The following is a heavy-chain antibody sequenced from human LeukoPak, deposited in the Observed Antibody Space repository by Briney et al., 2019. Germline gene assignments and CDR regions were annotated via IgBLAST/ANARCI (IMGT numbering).Heavy chain of an antibody. CDR2: IKSKVDGETT. J-gene: IGHJ4*02. Sequence: PGGSLRLSCAGSGFTFSNAWMTWVRQAPGKGLEWVGRIKSKVDGETTDYAAPVKGRFTISRDDSENALYLQMNGLKAEDTAVYYCTTDRPYSGGGDIAYWGQGTLVTVSS. CDR1: GFTFSNAW. D-gene: IGHD3-16*02. V-gene: IGHV3-15*01. CDR3: TTDRPYSGGGDIAY.